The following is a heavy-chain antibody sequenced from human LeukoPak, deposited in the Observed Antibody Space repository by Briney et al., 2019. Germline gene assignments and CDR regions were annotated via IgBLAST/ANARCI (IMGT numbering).Heavy chain of an antibody. CDR1: GGTFSSYA. CDR3: ARDLSTGPFGELWYFDY. Sequence: GSSVKVSCKASGGTFSSYAISWVRQAPGQGLEWMGGIIPIFGTANYAQKFQGRVTITADESTSTAYMELSSLRSEDTAVYYCARDLSTGPFGELWYFDYWGQGTLVTVSS. D-gene: IGHD3-10*01. V-gene: IGHV1-69*01. J-gene: IGHJ4*02. CDR2: IIPIFGTA.